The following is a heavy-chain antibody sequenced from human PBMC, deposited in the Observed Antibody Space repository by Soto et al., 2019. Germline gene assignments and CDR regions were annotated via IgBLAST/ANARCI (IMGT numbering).Heavy chain of an antibody. D-gene: IGHD5-12*01. Sequence: SETLSLTCTVSGGSISSYYWSWIRQPPGKGLEWIGDIYYSGSTNYNPSLKSRVTISVDTSKNQFSLRLSSVTAADTAVYYGARAEYSGYDGSAYMDVWGKGTTVTVSS. V-gene: IGHV4-59*01. J-gene: IGHJ6*03. CDR3: ARAEYSGYDGSAYMDV. CDR2: IYYSGST. CDR1: GGSISSYY.